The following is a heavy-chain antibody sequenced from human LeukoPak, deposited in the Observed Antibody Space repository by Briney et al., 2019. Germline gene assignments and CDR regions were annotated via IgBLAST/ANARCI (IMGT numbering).Heavy chain of an antibody. CDR1: GGSISSYY. J-gene: IGHJ6*02. D-gene: IGHD3-10*01. CDR3: ARVRGPHYYYGMDV. CDR2: IYYSGST. V-gene: IGHV4-59*01. Sequence: SETLSLTCTVSGGSISSYYWSWIRQPPGKGLEWIGYIYYSGSTDYNPSLKSRVTISVDTSKNQFSLKLSSVTAADTAVYYCARVRGPHYYYGMDVWGQGTTVTVSS.